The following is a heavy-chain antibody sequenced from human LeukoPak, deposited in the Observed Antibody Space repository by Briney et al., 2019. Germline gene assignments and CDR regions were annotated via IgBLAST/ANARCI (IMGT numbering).Heavy chain of an antibody. J-gene: IGHJ4*02. V-gene: IGHV4-39*07. D-gene: IGHD3-22*01. CDR3: ARGRYYYDSSGYYLGY. CDR1: GGSISSSSYY. Sequence: PSETLSLTCTVSGGSISSSSYYWGWIRQPPGKGLEWIGSISYSGSTYHNPSRKSRVTISVDTSKNQFSLKLSSVTAADTAVYYCARGRYYYDSSGYYLGYWGQGTLVTVSS. CDR2: ISYSGST.